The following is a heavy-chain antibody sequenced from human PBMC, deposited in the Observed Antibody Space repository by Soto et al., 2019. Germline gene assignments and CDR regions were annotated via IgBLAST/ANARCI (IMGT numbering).Heavy chain of an antibody. CDR2: ISAYNGNT. CDR1: GYTFTSYG. CDR3: ARCGSYGSGSYYYYYGMDV. V-gene: IGHV1-18*01. J-gene: IGHJ6*02. Sequence: GESLKISCKASGYTFTSYGISWVRQAPGQGLEWMGWISAYNGNTNYAQKLQGRVTMTTDTSTSTAYMELKRLRSDVTAVYSCARCGSYGSGSYYYYYGMDVWGQGTTVTVSS. D-gene: IGHD3-10*01.